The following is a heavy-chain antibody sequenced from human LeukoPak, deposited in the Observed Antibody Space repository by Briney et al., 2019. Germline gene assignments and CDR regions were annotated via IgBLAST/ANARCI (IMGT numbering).Heavy chain of an antibody. D-gene: IGHD5-24*01. CDR2: ISYSGST. V-gene: IGHV4-30-4*07. Sequence: PSQTLSLTCTVSGVSISSGGYSWSWIRQPPGKGLEWIGYISYSGSTYYNPSLKSRVTMLLETSKNQFSLKLSSVTAADTAVYYCAKMSTAEVCFDYWGQGTLVTVSS. J-gene: IGHJ4*02. CDR3: AKMSTAEVCFDY. CDR1: GVSISSGGYS.